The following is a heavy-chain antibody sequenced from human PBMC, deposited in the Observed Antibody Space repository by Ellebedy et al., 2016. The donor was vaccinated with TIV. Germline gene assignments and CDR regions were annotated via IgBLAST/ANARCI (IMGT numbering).Heavy chain of an antibody. CDR3: AKGPALLFDYWSGLFV. J-gene: IGHJ4*02. CDR2: ISITNGHT. D-gene: IGHD3-3*01. CDR1: GFTFGKYV. Sequence: GESLKISXVASGFTFGKYVMSWVRQAPGKGLEWVSAISITNGHTFYGDSVKGRFTISTDISDNTVHLQLSNLRADDTAVYYCAKGPALLFDYWSGLFVWGQGTPVTVAS. V-gene: IGHV3-23*01.